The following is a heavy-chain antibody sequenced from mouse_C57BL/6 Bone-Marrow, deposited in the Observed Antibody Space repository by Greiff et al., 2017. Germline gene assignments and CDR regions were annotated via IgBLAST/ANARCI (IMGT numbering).Heavy chain of an antibody. CDR3: ATGTGVDY. CDR1: GYTFTSYW. J-gene: IGHJ2*01. V-gene: IGHV1-69*01. Sequence: QVQLQQPGPELVMPGASVKLSCKAFGYTFTSYWMHWVKQRPGQGLEWIGEIDPSNSYTNYNQKFKGKATLTVDKSSSTAYMQLSSLTSEDSAVYCCATGTGVDYWGQGTTLTVSS. D-gene: IGHD4-1*01. CDR2: IDPSNSYT.